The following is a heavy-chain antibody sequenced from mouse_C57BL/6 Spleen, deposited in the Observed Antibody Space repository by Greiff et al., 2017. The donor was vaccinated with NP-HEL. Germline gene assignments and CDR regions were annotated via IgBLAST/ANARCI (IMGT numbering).Heavy chain of an antibody. Sequence: QVQLQQSGPELVKPGASVKISCKASGYAFSSSWMNWVKQRPRKGLEWIGRIYPGDGDTNYNGKFKGKATLTADKSSSTAYMQLSSLTSEDSAVYFCAREIYYYGSNYYAMDYWGQGTSVTVSS. CDR3: AREIYYYGSNYYAMDY. D-gene: IGHD1-1*01. J-gene: IGHJ4*01. V-gene: IGHV1-82*01. CDR2: IYPGDGDT. CDR1: GYAFSSSW.